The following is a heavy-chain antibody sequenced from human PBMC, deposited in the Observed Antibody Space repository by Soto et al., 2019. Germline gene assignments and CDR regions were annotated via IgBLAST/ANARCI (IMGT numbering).Heavy chain of an antibody. V-gene: IGHV3-74*01. CDR3: AILKIG. Sequence: EVQLVESGGALVQPGGSLRLSCAASGFTFSSYWMHWVRQAPGKGLVWVSRINTDGSSTDYTDSVRGRFTISRDNAKNTLYLQMNSLRAEDSAVYYCAILKIGWDQGTLVTVSS. CDR2: INTDGSST. J-gene: IGHJ4*02. CDR1: GFTFSSYW.